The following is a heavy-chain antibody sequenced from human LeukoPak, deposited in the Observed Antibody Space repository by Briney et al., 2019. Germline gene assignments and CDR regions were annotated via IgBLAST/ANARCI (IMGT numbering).Heavy chain of an antibody. V-gene: IGHV1-18*01. J-gene: IGHJ5*02. CDR2: IIAYNGKT. CDR1: GYTFTSYG. CDR3: ARDVDSRSWFAN. Sequence: ASVKVSCKTSGYTFTSYGISWVRQAPGQGLEWMGWIIAYNGKTNFAQKFQGRVTMTTDTSTSTAYMVLRSLRSDDTAVYYCARDVDSRSWFANWGQGTLVTVTS. D-gene: IGHD6-13*01.